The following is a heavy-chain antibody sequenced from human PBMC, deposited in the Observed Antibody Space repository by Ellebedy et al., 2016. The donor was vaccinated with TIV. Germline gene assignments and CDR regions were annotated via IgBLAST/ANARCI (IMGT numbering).Heavy chain of an antibody. CDR2: INSDASAT. Sequence: GESLKISCAASGFTFTTYWMHWVRQAPGKGLVWVSRINSDASATTYADSVKGRFTISRDNAKNTLYLQMNSLRAEDTAVYYCVGEVRGYDYLSPGGFDPWGQGTLVTVSS. V-gene: IGHV3-74*01. CDR3: VGEVRGYDYLSPGGFDP. J-gene: IGHJ5*02. CDR1: GFTFTTYW. D-gene: IGHD5-12*01.